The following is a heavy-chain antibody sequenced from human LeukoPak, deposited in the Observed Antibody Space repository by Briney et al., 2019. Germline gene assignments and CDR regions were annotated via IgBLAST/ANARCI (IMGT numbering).Heavy chain of an antibody. D-gene: IGHD3-16*02. CDR1: GFTFSSYA. CDR2: ISGSGGST. Sequence: PGGSLRLSCAASGFTFSSYAMSWVRQAPGKGLEWVSAISGSGGSTYYADSVKGRFTISRDNSKNTLYLQMNSLRAEDTAVYYCATHTVGTMITFGGVIVPEFDYWGQGTLVTVSS. V-gene: IGHV3-23*01. J-gene: IGHJ4*02. CDR3: ATHTVGTMITFGGVIVPEFDY.